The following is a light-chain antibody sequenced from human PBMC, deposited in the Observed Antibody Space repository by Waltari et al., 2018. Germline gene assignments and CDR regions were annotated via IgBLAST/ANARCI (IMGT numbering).Light chain of an antibody. J-gene: IGLJ3*02. CDR3: ETGGHGTWV. CDR2: VNSDGSH. CDR1: SGHSSNI. V-gene: IGLV4-69*01. Sequence: QLVLTQSPSASASLGASVTLTCTLSSGHSSNILACLQQQPGKGPRYLMKVNSDGSHRKGDEIPDRFSGSSSGAERYLTISSLQSEDEADYYCETGGHGTWVFGGGTKLTVL.